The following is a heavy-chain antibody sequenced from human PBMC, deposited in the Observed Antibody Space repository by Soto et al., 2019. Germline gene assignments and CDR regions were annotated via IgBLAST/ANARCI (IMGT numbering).Heavy chain of an antibody. J-gene: IGHJ4*02. CDR3: AKGRGSGSPTYFYFDY. Sequence: GASVKVSCKASGYTFTNYYINWVRQVPGQGLEWMGVINPDIGVTNYAQKFQGRVTMTRDTSTSTVSMELSSLRSEDTAVYYCAKGRGSGSPTYFYFDYWGQGTLVTSPQ. CDR1: GYTFTNYY. CDR2: INPDIGVT. D-gene: IGHD3-10*01. V-gene: IGHV1-46*01.